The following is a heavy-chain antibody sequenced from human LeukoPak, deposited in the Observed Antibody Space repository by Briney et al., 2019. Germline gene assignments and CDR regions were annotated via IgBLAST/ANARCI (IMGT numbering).Heavy chain of an antibody. CDR3: AGRRVLDASFDY. CDR2: IYSSDNT. Sequence: GGSLRLSCAASGFTVSGNYMSWVRQAPGKGLEWVSVIYSSDNTYYIDSVKGRFTISRDNSKNTLYLQMNSLRAEDTAVYYCAGRRVLDASFDYWGQGTLVTVSS. CDR1: GFTVSGNY. V-gene: IGHV3-66*02. D-gene: IGHD3-16*01. J-gene: IGHJ4*02.